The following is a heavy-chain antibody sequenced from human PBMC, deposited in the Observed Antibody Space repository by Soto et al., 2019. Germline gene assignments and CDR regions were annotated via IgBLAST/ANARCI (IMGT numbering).Heavy chain of an antibody. CDR3: ARDDRSYRFDY. V-gene: IGHV4-59*01. J-gene: IGHJ4*02. CDR1: GGSISSYY. Sequence: SETLSLTCTVSGGSISSYYWSWIRQPPGKGLEWIGYIYYSGSTNYNPSLKSRVTISVDTSKNQFSLKLSSVTAADTAVYYCARDDRSYRFDYWGQGTLVTVS. CDR2: IYYSGST. D-gene: IGHD1-26*01.